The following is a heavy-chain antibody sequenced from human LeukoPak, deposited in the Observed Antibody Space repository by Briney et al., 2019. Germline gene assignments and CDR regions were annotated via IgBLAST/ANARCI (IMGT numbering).Heavy chain of an antibody. Sequence: GGSLRLSCAASGFPFSGSAMHWVRQASGKGLEWVGRIRTKANSYATAYAASVKGRFTISRDDSKNTAYLQMNSLKTEDTAVYYCTSGTTYGDYIPHDAFDIWGQGTMVTVSS. CDR3: TSGTTYGDYIPHDAFDI. CDR2: IRTKANSYAT. D-gene: IGHD4-17*01. V-gene: IGHV3-73*01. J-gene: IGHJ3*02. CDR1: GFPFSGSA.